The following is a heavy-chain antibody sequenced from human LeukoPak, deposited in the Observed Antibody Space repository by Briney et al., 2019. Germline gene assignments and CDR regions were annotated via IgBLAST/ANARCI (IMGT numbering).Heavy chain of an antibody. CDR3: ARPRGYSGYESPFDY. J-gene: IGHJ4*02. D-gene: IGHD5-12*01. CDR1: GGTFSSYA. Sequence: SVKVSCKASGGTFSSYAISWVRQAPGQGLEWMGGIIPIFGTANYAQKFQGRVTITADESTSTAYMELSSLRSEDTAVYYCARPRGYSGYESPFDYRGQGTLVTVSS. CDR2: IIPIFGTA. V-gene: IGHV1-69*01.